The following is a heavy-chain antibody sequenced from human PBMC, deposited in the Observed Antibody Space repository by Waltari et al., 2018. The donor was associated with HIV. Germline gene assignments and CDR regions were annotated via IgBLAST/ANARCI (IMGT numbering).Heavy chain of an antibody. V-gene: IGHV3-33*01. J-gene: IGHJ4*02. Sequence: GFTLSSYGMHWVRQAPGKGLEWVTVIRYDGSKKYYADSVKGRFTISRDNSKNTLYLQMNSLRIEDTAVYYCARKYSSSWGAPFDYWGQGTLVTVSS. D-gene: IGHD6-13*01. CDR2: IRYDGSKK. CDR1: GFTLSSYG. CDR3: ARKYSSSWGAPFDY.